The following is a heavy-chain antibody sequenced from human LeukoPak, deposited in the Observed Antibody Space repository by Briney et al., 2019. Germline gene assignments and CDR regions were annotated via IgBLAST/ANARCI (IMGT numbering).Heavy chain of an antibody. D-gene: IGHD1-26*01. Sequence: PGGSLRLSRAASGFTFSNYAMNWVRQAPGKGLEWVSAISGSGGSTFYADSVKGRFTISRDTSKNTLYLQMNSLRAEDTAVYYCAAGLWSWASWGQGTLVTVSS. CDR3: AAGLWSWAS. V-gene: IGHV3-23*01. CDR2: ISGSGGST. J-gene: IGHJ5*02. CDR1: GFTFSNYA.